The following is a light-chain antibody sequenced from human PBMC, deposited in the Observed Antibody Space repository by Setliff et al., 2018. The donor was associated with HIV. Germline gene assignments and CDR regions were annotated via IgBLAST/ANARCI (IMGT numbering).Light chain of an antibody. Sequence: QSVLSQPPSASGTPGQGVTISCSGSSSNIGVNVVNWYQHLPGTSPKLLIYNNYQRPSRVPDRFSGSKSGSSASLAISGLQSEDEADYYCAVWDNGLKGYVFGTGTKV. J-gene: IGLJ1*01. CDR1: SSNIGVNV. V-gene: IGLV1-44*01. CDR3: AVWDNGLKGYV. CDR2: NNY.